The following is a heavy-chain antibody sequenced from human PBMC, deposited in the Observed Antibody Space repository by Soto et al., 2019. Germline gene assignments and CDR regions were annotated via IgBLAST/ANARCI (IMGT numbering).Heavy chain of an antibody. CDR3: ARLTADGRLYY. D-gene: IGHD3-3*01. CDR1: GASISTTIYY. J-gene: IGHJ4*02. CDR2: IYYSGST. V-gene: IGHV4-39*01. Sequence: SEALSLTCTVSGASISTTIYYWGWIRQPPGKGLEWIGTIYYSGSTYYNPSLKSRATMSVDTSKNQFSLKLSSVTAADTAVYFCARLTADGRLYYWGQGTLVT.